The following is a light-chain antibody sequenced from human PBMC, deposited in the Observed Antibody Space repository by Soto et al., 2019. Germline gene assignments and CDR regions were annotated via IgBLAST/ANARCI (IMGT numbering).Light chain of an antibody. CDR1: QSASSN. J-gene: IGKJ5*01. Sequence: EIVLTHTPYTLFVSPGNRATLSCRSSQSASSNLAWYQQNAGQASRLLIYGACTRATGIAGRFSGSGCGTEFTLTISSVHSEDVAVYYCQQYNKWPLTFGQGTRLEIK. V-gene: IGKV3-15*01. CDR3: QQYNKWPLT. CDR2: GAC.